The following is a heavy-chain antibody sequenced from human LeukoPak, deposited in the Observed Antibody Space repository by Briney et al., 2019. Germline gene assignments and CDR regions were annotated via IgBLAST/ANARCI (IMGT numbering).Heavy chain of an antibody. CDR2: FDPEDGET. CDR3: ATGDSSGYYYGFDY. D-gene: IGHD3-22*01. J-gene: IGHJ4*02. Sequence: ASVKVSCKVSGYTLTELPMHWVRQAPGKGLEWMGGFDPEDGETIYAQKFQGRVTMTEDTSTDTAYMELSSLRSEDTAVYYSATGDSSGYYYGFDYWGQGTLVTVSS. V-gene: IGHV1-24*01. CDR1: GYTLTELP.